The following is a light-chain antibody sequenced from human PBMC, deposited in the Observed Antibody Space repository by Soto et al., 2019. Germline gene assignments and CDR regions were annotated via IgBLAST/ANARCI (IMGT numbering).Light chain of an antibody. V-gene: IGKV1-5*03. Sequence: EIQMTQSPSTLSGSVGDRVTITCRASQTISSWLAWYQQKPGKAPKLLIYEASTLKSGVPSRFSGSGSGTEFTLTISSLQPEDFATYYCQQYDNYPLTFGGGTKVDIK. J-gene: IGKJ4*01. CDR2: EAS. CDR1: QTISSW. CDR3: QQYDNYPLT.